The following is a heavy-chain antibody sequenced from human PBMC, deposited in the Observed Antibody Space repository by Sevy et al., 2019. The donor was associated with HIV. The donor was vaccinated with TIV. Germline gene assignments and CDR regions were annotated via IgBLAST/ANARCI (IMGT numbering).Heavy chain of an antibody. J-gene: IGHJ4*02. CDR2: IKSKIDGGTI. Sequence: GGSLRLSCAASGFTFSDVWMSWVRQAPGKGLEWVGRIKSKIDGGTIDYAAPVKVRFTISRDDSKNTLYLQMNSLRAEDTGVYYCARDGGFIVRASSDYWGQGTLVTVSS. CDR3: ARDGGFIVRASSDY. CDR1: GFTFSDVW. V-gene: IGHV3-15*01. D-gene: IGHD1-26*01.